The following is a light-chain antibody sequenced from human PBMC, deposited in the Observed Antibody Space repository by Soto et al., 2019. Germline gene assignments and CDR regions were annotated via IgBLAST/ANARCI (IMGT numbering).Light chain of an antibody. J-gene: IGLJ1*01. Sequence: QSVLTQPASVSGSPGQSITISCTGTSSDVGTYDYVSWHQQHPGKAPKLIIYDVNNRPSGVSSRFSGSKSGNTASLTISGLQADDEADYYCCSFSTSGTHVFGTGTKVTVL. CDR1: SSDVGTYDY. V-gene: IGLV2-14*01. CDR3: CSFSTSGTHV. CDR2: DVN.